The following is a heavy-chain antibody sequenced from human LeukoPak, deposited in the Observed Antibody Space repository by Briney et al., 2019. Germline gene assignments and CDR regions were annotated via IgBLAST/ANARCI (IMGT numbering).Heavy chain of an antibody. CDR1: GFTFNNYW. Sequence: GGSLRLSCAASGFTFNNYWMSWVRQAPGKGLEWVANIKQDGSEKYYVDSVKGRFTISRDNGKNSLYLQMNSLRAEDTAVYYCARIVWFGEYSDYWGQGTLVTVSS. CDR2: IKQDGSEK. V-gene: IGHV3-7*03. CDR3: ARIVWFGEYSDY. D-gene: IGHD3-10*01. J-gene: IGHJ4*02.